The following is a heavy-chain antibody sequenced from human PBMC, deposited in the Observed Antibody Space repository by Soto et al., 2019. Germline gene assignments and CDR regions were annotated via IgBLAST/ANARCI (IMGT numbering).Heavy chain of an antibody. CDR2: INNSGGTT. CDR3: AKHPAKSVLGGVS. D-gene: IGHD3-16*01. J-gene: IGHJ5*02. V-gene: IGHV3-23*01. CDR1: GLPFSSYA. Sequence: PGGSLRLSCAASGLPFSSYAMTWVRQAPGKGLEWVSTINNSGGTTWYADSVKGRFTISRDNSQNTLYLQMNSLRVEDTAVYYCAKHPAKSVLGGVSWGQGTLVTVSS.